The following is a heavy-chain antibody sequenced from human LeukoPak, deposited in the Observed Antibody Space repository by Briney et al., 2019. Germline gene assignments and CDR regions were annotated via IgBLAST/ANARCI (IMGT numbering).Heavy chain of an antibody. D-gene: IGHD3/OR15-3a*01. Sequence: GGSLRLSCAASGFTFSSYAMSWVRQAPGKGLEWVSAISGSGGSTYYADSVKGRFTISRDNSKNTLYLQMNSLRAEDTAVYYCAKVRGLYYYYGMDVWGQGTTVTVSS. CDR3: AKVRGLYYYYGMDV. CDR1: GFTFSSYA. V-gene: IGHV3-23*01. J-gene: IGHJ6*02. CDR2: ISGSGGST.